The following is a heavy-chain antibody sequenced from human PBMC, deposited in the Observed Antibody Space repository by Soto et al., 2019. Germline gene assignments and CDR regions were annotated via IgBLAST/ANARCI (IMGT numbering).Heavy chain of an antibody. CDR2: IYSGGAT. CDR1: GFSVSNSH. Sequence: GGSLRLSCAASGFSVSNSHMIWVRQAPGKGLEWVSVIYSGGATYYAVPVKGRFTISRDRSKNTVYLQMDGLSTEDTAVYHCGNLGLYGSESYSCRYNWIYPWGKESLVTVAS. CDR3: GNLGLYGSESYSCRYNWIYP. J-gene: IGHJ5*02. D-gene: IGHD3-10*01. V-gene: IGHV3-53*01.